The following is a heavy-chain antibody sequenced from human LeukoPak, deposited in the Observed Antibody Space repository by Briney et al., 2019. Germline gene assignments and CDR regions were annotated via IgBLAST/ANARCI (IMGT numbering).Heavy chain of an antibody. CDR3: ARNNAHFADHMDV. V-gene: IGHV3-23*01. J-gene: IGHJ6*03. D-gene: IGHD1-14*01. Sequence: GGSLRLSCAASGFTFNIYAMSWVRQAPGKGLEWISVISGGDIRTYYAESVRGRYTISRDNSENTLYLQMNSLRAEDTAIYYCARNNAHFADHMDVWGKGTTVTVSS. CDR1: GFTFNIYA. CDR2: ISGGDIRT.